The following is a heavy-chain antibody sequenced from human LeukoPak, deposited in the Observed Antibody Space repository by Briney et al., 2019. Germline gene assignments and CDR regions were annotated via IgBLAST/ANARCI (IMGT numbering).Heavy chain of an antibody. CDR3: AREGRGFSPVDY. CDR1: GFTFSSYA. Sequence: PGGSLRLSCAASGFTFSSYAMSWVRQAPGKGLEWVSAISGSGDSTYYADSVKGRFTISRDNSKNTLFVQMNSLRAEDTAVYYCAREGRGFSPVDYWGQGTLVTVSS. CDR2: ISGSGDST. D-gene: IGHD1-26*01. J-gene: IGHJ4*02. V-gene: IGHV3-23*01.